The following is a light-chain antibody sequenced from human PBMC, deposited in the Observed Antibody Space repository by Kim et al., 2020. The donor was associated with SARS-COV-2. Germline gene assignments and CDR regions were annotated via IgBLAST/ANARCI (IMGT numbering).Light chain of an antibody. Sequence: QSVLTQPPSVSAAPGQKVTISCSGSSSNIGNNYVSWYQQLPGTAPKLLIYDNNKRPSGIPDRFSGSKSGPSATLAITGLRTGDEADYYCGTWDSSLCANGVFGGGTQLTVL. V-gene: IGLV1-51*01. CDR1: SSNIGNNY. CDR3: GTWDSSLCANGV. CDR2: DNN. J-gene: IGLJ3*02.